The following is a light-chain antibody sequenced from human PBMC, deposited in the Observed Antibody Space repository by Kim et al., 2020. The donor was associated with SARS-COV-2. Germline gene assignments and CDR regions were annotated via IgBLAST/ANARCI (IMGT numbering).Light chain of an antibody. V-gene: IGKV3-15*01. J-gene: IGKJ2*01. Sequence: SPGDTATLSFTASPSVSNHFAWYHHKPGQPPRRLIYGTSSRATGVPARFSGSGSGTDFTLTVSSLQSEDFAVYYCHHYNDWPPGDTFGQGTKLEI. CDR3: HHYNDWPPGDT. CDR2: GTS. CDR1: PSVSNH.